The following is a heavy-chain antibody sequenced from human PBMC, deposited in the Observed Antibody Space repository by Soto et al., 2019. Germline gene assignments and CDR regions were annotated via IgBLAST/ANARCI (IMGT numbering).Heavy chain of an antibody. CDR3: ARDSYYDFWSGYYGYFDL. Sequence: ASVKVSCKASGYTFTSYGISWVRQAPGQGLEWMGWISAYNGNTNYAQKLQGRVTMTTDTSTSTAYMELRSLRSDDTAVYYCARDSYYDFWSGYYGYFDLWGRGTLVTVSS. CDR2: ISAYNGNT. D-gene: IGHD3-3*01. J-gene: IGHJ2*01. V-gene: IGHV1-18*01. CDR1: GYTFTSYG.